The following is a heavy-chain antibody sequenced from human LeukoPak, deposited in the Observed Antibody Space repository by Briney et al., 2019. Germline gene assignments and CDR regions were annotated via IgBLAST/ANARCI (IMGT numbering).Heavy chain of an antibody. CDR1: GGSFSGYY. Sequence: SETLSLTCAVYGGSFSGYYWGWIRQPPGKGLEWIGEINHSGSSNYNPSLKSRVTISVDTSKNQFSLKLSSVTAADTAVYYCARIYCGGDCYRDYWGQGTLVTVSS. CDR3: ARIYCGGDCYRDY. V-gene: IGHV4-34*01. D-gene: IGHD2-21*02. CDR2: INHSGSS. J-gene: IGHJ4*02.